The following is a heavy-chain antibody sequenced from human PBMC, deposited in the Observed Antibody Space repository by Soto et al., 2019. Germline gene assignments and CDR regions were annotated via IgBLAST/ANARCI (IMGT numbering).Heavy chain of an antibody. J-gene: IGHJ4*02. V-gene: IGHV3-48*01. CDR2: ISSSSSTI. Sequence: GGSLRLSCAASGFTFSSYSMNWVRQAPGKGLEWVSYISSSSSTIYYADSVKGRFTISRDNAKNSLYLQMNSLRAEDTAVYYCARVFYGDYVSYYFDYWGQGTLVTVSS. D-gene: IGHD4-17*01. CDR1: GFTFSSYS. CDR3: ARVFYGDYVSYYFDY.